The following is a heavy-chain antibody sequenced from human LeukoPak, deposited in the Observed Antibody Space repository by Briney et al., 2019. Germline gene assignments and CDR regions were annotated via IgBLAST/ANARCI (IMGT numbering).Heavy chain of an antibody. D-gene: IGHD3-22*01. J-gene: IGHJ3*02. CDR3: ARDPIVVVTQRDAFDI. CDR2: IYYSGST. V-gene: IGHV4-39*07. Sequence: PSETLSLTCTVSGGSISSSSYYWGWIRQPPGKGLEWIGSIYYSGSTYYNPSLKSRVTISVDTSKNQFSLKLSSVTAADTAVYYCARDPIVVVTQRDAFDIWGQGTMVTVSS. CDR1: GGSISSSSYY.